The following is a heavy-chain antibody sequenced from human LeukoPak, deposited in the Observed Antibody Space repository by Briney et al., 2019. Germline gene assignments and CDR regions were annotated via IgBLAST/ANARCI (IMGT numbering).Heavy chain of an antibody. J-gene: IGHJ4*02. CDR1: GYTFTSYD. V-gene: IGHV1-2*02. Sequence: ASVKVSCKASGYTFTSYDINWVRQAPGQGLEWMGWINPNSGGTNYAQRFQGRVTMTRDTSISTAYMDLGRLRPDDTAVYYCARVDSTGYYRGRGPIDYWGQGTLVTVSS. CDR2: INPNSGGT. CDR3: ARVDSTGYYRGRGPIDY. D-gene: IGHD3-22*01.